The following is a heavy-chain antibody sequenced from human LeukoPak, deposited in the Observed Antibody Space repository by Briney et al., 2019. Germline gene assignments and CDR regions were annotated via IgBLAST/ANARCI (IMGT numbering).Heavy chain of an antibody. CDR1: GGSISNYY. Sequence: PSETLSLTCTVSGGSISNYYWTWIRQPPAKGLEWIAYVYYSGSTNYNPSLKSRVSISVDTSKNQFSLKMSSVTAADTAVYYCAGGRVWLAFDYWGQGTLLTVSS. J-gene: IGHJ4*02. V-gene: IGHV4-59*01. CDR3: AGGRVWLAFDY. D-gene: IGHD5-18*01. CDR2: VYYSGST.